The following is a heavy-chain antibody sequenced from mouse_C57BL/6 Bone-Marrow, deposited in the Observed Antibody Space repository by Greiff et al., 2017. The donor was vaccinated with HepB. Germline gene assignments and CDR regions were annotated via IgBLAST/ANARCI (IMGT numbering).Heavy chain of an antibody. CDR3: ATARKLSLDY. V-gene: IGHV1-64*01. CDR1: GYTFTSYW. D-gene: IGHD3-2*02. J-gene: IGHJ2*01. Sequence: VQLQQPGAELVKPGASVKLSCKASGYTFTSYWMHWVKQRPGQGLEWIGIIHPNSGSTNYNEKFKSKATLTVDKSSSTSYMQISSLTSEDSAVYYCATARKLSLDYWGQGTTLTVSS. CDR2: IHPNSGST.